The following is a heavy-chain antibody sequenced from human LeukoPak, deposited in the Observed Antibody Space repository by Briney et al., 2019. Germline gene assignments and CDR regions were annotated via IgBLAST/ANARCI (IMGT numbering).Heavy chain of an antibody. J-gene: IGHJ4*02. CDR3: ARLDSSSSGRGFDY. CDR1: GGTFSSYA. Sequence: SVKVSCKASGGTFSSYAISWVRQAPGQGLEWMGRIIPIFGTANYAQKFQGRVTITTDESTSTAYMELSSLRSEDTAVYYCARLDSSSSGRGFDYWGQGTLVTVSS. V-gene: IGHV1-69*05. CDR2: IIPIFGTA. D-gene: IGHD6-6*01.